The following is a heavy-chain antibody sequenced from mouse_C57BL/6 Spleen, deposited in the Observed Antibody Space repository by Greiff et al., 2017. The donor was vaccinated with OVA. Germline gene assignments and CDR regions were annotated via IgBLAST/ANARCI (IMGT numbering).Heavy chain of an antibody. D-gene: IGHD3-2*02. CDR1: GYTFTSYW. V-gene: IGHV1-52*01. J-gene: IGHJ4*01. CDR2: IDPSDSET. Sequence: QVQLQQPGAELVRPGSSVKLSCKASGYTFTSYWMHWVKQRPIQGLEWIGNIDPSDSETHYNQKFKDKATLTVDNSSSTAYMQLSSLTSEDSAVYYCARWDSSGYPLMDYWGQGTSVTVSS. CDR3: ARWDSSGYPLMDY.